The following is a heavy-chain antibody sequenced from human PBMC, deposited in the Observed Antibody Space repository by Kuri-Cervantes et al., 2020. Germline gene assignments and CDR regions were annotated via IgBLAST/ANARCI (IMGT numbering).Heavy chain of an antibody. Sequence: LSLTCAASGFTFSSYGMHWVRQAPGKGLEWVAVIWYDGSNKYYADSVKGRFTISRDNSKNTLYLQMNSLRAEDTAVYYCAKQRGFRTFNYYYYGMDVWGQGTTVTVSS. CDR2: IWYDGSNK. CDR1: GFTFSSYG. CDR3: AKQRGFRTFNYYYYGMDV. J-gene: IGHJ6*02. V-gene: IGHV3-33*06. D-gene: IGHD3-16*01.